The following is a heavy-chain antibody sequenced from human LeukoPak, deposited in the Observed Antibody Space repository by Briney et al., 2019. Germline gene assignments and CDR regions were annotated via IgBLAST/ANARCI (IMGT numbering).Heavy chain of an antibody. CDR3: AKGEYSRTSYYHYYMDV. J-gene: IGHJ6*03. D-gene: IGHD6-6*01. CDR2: SHYSGDT. Sequence: SETLSLTCTVSGVSIYSHDWSWIRQSPGKGLEWLGYSHYSGDTRYNPSLKNRVTISLDTSKNQFSPRLSSVTAADTAVYFCAKGEYSRTSYYHYYMDVWGKGTTVTVSS. V-gene: IGHV4-59*11. CDR1: GVSIYSHD.